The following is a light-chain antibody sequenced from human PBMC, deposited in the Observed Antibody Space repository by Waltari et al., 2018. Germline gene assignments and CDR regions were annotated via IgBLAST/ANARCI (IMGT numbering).Light chain of an antibody. CDR3: GTWDSSMAIWL. J-gene: IGLJ3*02. V-gene: IGLV1-51*02. Sequence: QSVLTQPPSVSAFPGHKVTIPCSGVPPPVGNNGVYWYRQFPGSVPEVLIFETNGRPTGTPDRFSASKSGTSATLDITGLQPGDEADYYCGTWDSSMAIWLFGGGT. CDR2: ETN. CDR1: PPPVGNNG.